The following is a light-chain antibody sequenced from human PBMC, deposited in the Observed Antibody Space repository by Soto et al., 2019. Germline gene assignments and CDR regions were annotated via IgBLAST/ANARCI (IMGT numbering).Light chain of an antibody. CDR3: SAFTGTTYV. Sequence: QSALTQPASVSGSPGQSITISCTGTSSDVGAYNYVSWYQLHPGKAPKLMIYDVSNRPSGVSNRFSGSKSGNTASLTISGLQAEDEDDYYCSAFTGTTYVFGTGTKVTVL. J-gene: IGLJ1*01. CDR2: DVS. V-gene: IGLV2-14*01. CDR1: SSDVGAYNY.